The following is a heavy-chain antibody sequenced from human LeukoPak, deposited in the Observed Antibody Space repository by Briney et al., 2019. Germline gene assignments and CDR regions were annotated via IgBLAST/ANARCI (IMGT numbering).Heavy chain of an antibody. CDR1: GYSISSGYY. CDR3: ARYREVGATVDY. CDR2: IYHSGST. Sequence: SETLSLTCTVSGYSISSGYYWGWIRQPPGKGLEWIGSIYHSGSTYYNPSLKSRVTISVDTSKNQFSLKLSSVTAADTAVYYCARYREVGATVDYWGQGTLVTVSS. D-gene: IGHD1-26*01. J-gene: IGHJ4*02. V-gene: IGHV4-38-2*02.